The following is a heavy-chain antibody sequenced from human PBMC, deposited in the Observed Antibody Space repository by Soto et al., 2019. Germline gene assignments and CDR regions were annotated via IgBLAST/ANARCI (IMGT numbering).Heavy chain of an antibody. Sequence: GGSLRLSCAASGFTFSSYGMSWVRQAPGKGLEWVSAINTNGGSTFYADSVKGRFTISRDNSKNTLYLQMNSLRAEDTAVYYCAKGFYDSSGNHPHWFDPWGQGTLVTVSS. CDR2: INTNGGST. CDR1: GFTFSSYG. V-gene: IGHV3-23*01. J-gene: IGHJ5*02. CDR3: AKGFYDSSGNHPHWFDP. D-gene: IGHD3-22*01.